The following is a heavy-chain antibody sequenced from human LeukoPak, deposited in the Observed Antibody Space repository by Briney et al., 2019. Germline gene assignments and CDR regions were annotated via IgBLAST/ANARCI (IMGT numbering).Heavy chain of an antibody. CDR2: IDQDVSEK. CDR3: ARDTDDFWSGYYAFDI. CDR1: RFTFSTYW. D-gene: IGHD3-3*01. J-gene: IGHJ3*02. Sequence: GGSLRLSCAASRFTFSTYWMSWVRRAPGKGLEWVANIDQDVSEKNYVDSVKGRFTISRDNAMNSLYLQMNNLRAEDAAVYYCARDTDDFWSGYYAFDIWGQGTMVTVSS. V-gene: IGHV3-7*01.